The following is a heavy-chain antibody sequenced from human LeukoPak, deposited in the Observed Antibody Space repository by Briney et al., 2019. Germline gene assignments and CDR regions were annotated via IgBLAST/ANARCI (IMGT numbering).Heavy chain of an antibody. V-gene: IGHV5-51*01. Sequence: GESLKISCRASGFTFTAYWIVWVRQMPGKGLEWMGIIYPGDSDTTYSPSFQGQVTISADNSISTAYLHWSSLKASDTAMYYCAKALVVRRDFYSFDIWGRGTMVSVSS. CDR1: GFTFTAYW. J-gene: IGHJ3*02. D-gene: IGHD3-22*01. CDR2: IYPGDSDT. CDR3: AKALVVRRDFYSFDI.